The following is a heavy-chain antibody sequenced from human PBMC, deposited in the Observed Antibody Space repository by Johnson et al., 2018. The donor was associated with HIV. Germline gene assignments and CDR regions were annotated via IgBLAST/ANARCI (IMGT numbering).Heavy chain of an antibody. D-gene: IGHD2-15*01. V-gene: IGHV3-7*01. Sequence: VQLVESGGGLVQPGGSLRLSCAASGFTFSSYWMSWVRQGPGKGLEWVANIKQDGSEKYYVGSLEGRFTVSRDNAKNLLYLQMNSLRVEDTAVYYCARDKYCSGGSCYLDAIDIWGQGTMVIVSS. CDR2: IKQDGSEK. J-gene: IGHJ3*02. CDR3: ARDKYCSGGSCYLDAIDI. CDR1: GFTFSSYW.